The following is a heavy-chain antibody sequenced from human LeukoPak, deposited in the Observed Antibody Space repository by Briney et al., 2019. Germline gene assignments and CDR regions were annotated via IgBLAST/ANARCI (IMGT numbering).Heavy chain of an antibody. CDR2: ISGSGGST. V-gene: IGHV3-23*01. D-gene: IGHD3-10*01. J-gene: IGHJ5*02. Sequence: PGGSLRLSCAASGFTFSSYAMSWVRQAQGKGLEWVSDISGSGGSTYYADSVKGRFTISRDNSKNTLYLQMNSLRAEDTAVYYCAKEWAELWFGESYRASSIDPWGQGTLVTVSS. CDR3: AKEWAELWFGESYRASSIDP. CDR1: GFTFSSYA.